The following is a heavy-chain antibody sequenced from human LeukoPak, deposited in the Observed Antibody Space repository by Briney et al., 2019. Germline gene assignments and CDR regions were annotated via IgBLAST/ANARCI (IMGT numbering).Heavy chain of an antibody. V-gene: IGHV4-39*07. CDR2: IYYSGST. J-gene: IGHJ4*02. D-gene: IGHD1-14*01. CDR3: ARGRNSPTGVADY. CDR1: GGSISSSSYY. Sequence: SETLSLTCTVSGGSISSSSYYWGWIRQPPGKGLEWIGSIYYSGSTYYNPSLKSRVTISVDTSKNQFSPKLSSVTAADTAVYYCARGRNSPTGVADYWGQGTLVTVSS.